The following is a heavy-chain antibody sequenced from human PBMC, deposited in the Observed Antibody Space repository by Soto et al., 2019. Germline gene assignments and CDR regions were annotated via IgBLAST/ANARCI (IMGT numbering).Heavy chain of an antibody. J-gene: IGHJ4*01. CDR1: GFTFSNAW. D-gene: IGHD3-22*01. CDR3: TTDSYITSIIVRFDY. CDR2: VKSKNDGGTT. V-gene: IGHV3-15*07. Sequence: EVHLVESGGGLVKPGGSLRLSCAASGFTFSNAWINWVRQAPGKGLDWVGRVKSKNDGGTTDFAAPVKGRFAISRDDSKNMVYLEMNSLQTEDTAIYYCTTDSYITSIIVRFDYWGHGTLVTVSS.